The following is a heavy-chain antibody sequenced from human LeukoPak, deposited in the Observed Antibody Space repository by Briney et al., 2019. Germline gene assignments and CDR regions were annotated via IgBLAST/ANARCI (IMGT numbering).Heavy chain of an antibody. J-gene: IGHJ4*02. CDR1: GFKFDDYG. D-gene: IGHD2-21*01. CDR3: AKDADWACDY. V-gene: IGHV3-30*02. Sequence: PGGSLRLSCAGSGFKFDDYGMHWVRQAPGKGLEWVAYIRHHGKDKYYVDSVKGRFTVSRDNSKNMMYLQVNSLRAEDTAVYYCAKDADWACDYWGQGILVTVSS. CDR2: IRHHGKDK.